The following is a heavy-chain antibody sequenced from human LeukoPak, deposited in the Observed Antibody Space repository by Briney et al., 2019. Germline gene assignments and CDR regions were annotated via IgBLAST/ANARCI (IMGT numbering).Heavy chain of an antibody. V-gene: IGHV4-31*03. J-gene: IGHJ4*02. Sequence: SETLSLTCTVSGGSISSGGYYWSWIRQHPGKGLEWIGYIYSSGSTFYNPSLKSRVTISLGTSKNQFSLKLSSVTAADTAVYYCASLEGSYFDYWGQGTLVTASS. CDR1: GGSISSGGYY. CDR2: IYSSGST. D-gene: IGHD3-10*01. CDR3: ASLEGSYFDY.